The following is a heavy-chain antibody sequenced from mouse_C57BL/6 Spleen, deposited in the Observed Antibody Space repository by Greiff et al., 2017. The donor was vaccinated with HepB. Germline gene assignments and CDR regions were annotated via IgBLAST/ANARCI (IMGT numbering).Heavy chain of an antibody. CDR1: GYSITSGYY. CDR2: ISYDGSN. J-gene: IGHJ3*01. D-gene: IGHD2-1*01. CDR3: ARDLPY. V-gene: IGHV3-6*01. Sequence: DVKLQESGPGLVKPSQSLSLTCSVTGYSITSGYYWNWIRQFPGNKLEWMGYISYDGSNNYNPSLKNRISITRDTSKNQFFLKLNSVTTEDTATYYCARDLPYWGQGTLVTVSA.